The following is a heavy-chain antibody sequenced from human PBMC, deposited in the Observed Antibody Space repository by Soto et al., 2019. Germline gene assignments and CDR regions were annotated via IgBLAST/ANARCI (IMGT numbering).Heavy chain of an antibody. CDR3: ARDAARGGYVDY. CDR2: VSDSGDST. V-gene: IGHV3-23*01. J-gene: IGHJ4*02. CDR1: GFSFSNYV. D-gene: IGHD5-12*01. Sequence: GGSLRLSCTASGFSFSNYVMTWVRQAPGKGLEWVSGVSDSGDSTYYADSVKGRFTISRDNSANSLYLQMNSLRAEDTAVYYCARDAARGGYVDYWGQGTLVTVSS.